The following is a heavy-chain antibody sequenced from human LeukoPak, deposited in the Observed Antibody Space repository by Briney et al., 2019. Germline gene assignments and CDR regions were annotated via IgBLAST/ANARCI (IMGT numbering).Heavy chain of an antibody. CDR3: ARGGVRQWLVPFDY. Sequence: PGGSLRLSCAASGFTFSSYEMNWVRQAPGKGLVWVSRINSDGSSTSYADSVKGRFTISRDNAKNTLYLQMNSLRAEDTAVYYCARGGVRQWLVPFDYWGQGTLVTVSS. V-gene: IGHV3-74*01. CDR1: GFTFSSYE. D-gene: IGHD6-19*01. CDR2: INSDGSST. J-gene: IGHJ4*02.